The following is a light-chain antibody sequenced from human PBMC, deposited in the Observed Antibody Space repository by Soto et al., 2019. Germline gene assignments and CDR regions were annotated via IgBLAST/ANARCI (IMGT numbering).Light chain of an antibody. Sequence: DLRMTQSPSTLSASVGDRVTITCRASQTVRNWLAWYQQKPGKAPKLLIYQAANLESGVPSRFSGSGSGTEFALTITSLQPDDFATYYCQQYDVYPRTFGQGTKVELK. CDR2: QAA. CDR3: QQYDVYPRT. V-gene: IGKV1-5*03. CDR1: QTVRNW. J-gene: IGKJ1*01.